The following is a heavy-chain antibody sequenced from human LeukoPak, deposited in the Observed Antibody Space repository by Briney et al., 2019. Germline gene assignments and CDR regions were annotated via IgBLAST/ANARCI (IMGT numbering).Heavy chain of an antibody. V-gene: IGHV4-39*07. D-gene: IGHD1-1*01. CDR1: GGSVSSSSYY. CDR2: IYYSGST. Sequence: SETLSLTCTVSGGSVSSSSYYWGWIRQPPGKGLEWIGSIYYSGSTYYNPSLKSRVTISVDTSKNQFSLKLSSVTAADTAVYYCATVAPSGNWFDPWGQGTLVTISS. J-gene: IGHJ5*02. CDR3: ATVAPSGNWFDP.